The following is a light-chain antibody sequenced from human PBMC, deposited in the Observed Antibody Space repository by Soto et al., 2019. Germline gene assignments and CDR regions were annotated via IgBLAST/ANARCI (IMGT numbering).Light chain of an antibody. CDR1: QSVSSY. CDR3: QQRSNWPTLN. CDR2: DAS. Sequence: EIVLTPSPANLSLSPGERATLSCRASQSVSSYLAWYQHKPGQAPRLLIYDASNRATGIPARFSGSGSGTDFTLTISSLEPEDFAVYCCQQRSNWPTLNFGGGTKVDIK. J-gene: IGKJ4*01. V-gene: IGKV3-11*01.